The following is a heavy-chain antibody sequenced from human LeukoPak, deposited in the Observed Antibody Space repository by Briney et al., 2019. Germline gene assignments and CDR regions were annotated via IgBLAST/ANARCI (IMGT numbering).Heavy chain of an antibody. D-gene: IGHD4-11*01. V-gene: IGHV1-69*13. Sequence: ASVKVSCKASGGTFSSYAISWVRQAPGQGLEWMGGIIPIFGTANYAQKFQGRVTITADESTSTAYMELSSLRSEDTAVYYCARVARHDYTYYPGGNYFDYWGQGTLVTVSS. CDR1: GGTFSSYA. CDR2: IIPIFGTA. CDR3: ARVARHDYTYYPGGNYFDY. J-gene: IGHJ4*02.